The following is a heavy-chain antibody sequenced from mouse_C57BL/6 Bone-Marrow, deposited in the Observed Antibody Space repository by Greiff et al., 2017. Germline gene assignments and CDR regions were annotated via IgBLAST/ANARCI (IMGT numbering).Heavy chain of an antibody. D-gene: IGHD3-1*01. CDR3: ARDGAGATRYFDV. CDR2: IYPRSGNT. J-gene: IGHJ1*03. CDR1: GYTFTSYG. Sequence: QVQLQQSGAELARPGASVKLSCKASGYTFTSYGISWVKQRTGQGLEWIGEIYPRSGNTYYNEKFRGKATLTADKSSSTAYMELRSLTSEAAAVYFCARDGAGATRYFDVWGTGTTVTVSS. V-gene: IGHV1-81*01.